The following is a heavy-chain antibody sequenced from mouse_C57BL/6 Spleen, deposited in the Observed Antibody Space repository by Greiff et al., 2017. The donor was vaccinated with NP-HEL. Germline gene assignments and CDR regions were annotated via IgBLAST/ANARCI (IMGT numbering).Heavy chain of an antibody. V-gene: IGHV1-7*01. Sequence: QVQLQQSGAELAKPGASVKLSCKASGYTFTSYWMHWVKQRPGQGLEWIGYINPSSGYTKYNQKFKDKATLTADKSSRTAYMQLRSLTYENSAVYYCARDSTGVLGYWGQGTTLTVSS. CDR2: INPSSGYT. CDR1: GYTFTSYW. D-gene: IGHD3-2*02. J-gene: IGHJ2*01. CDR3: ARDSTGVLGY.